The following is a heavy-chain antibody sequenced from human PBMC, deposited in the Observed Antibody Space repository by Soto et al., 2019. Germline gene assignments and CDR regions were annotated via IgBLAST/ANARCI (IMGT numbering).Heavy chain of an antibody. V-gene: IGHV4-59*01. CDR1: GGSISSYY. CDR3: ARKASYGDYEVWFDP. D-gene: IGHD4-17*01. CDR2: IYYSGST. Sequence: SETLSLTCTVSGGSISSYYWSWIRQPPGKGLEWIGYIYYSGSTNYNPSLKSRVTISVDTSKNQFSLKLSSVTAADTAVYYCARKASYGDYEVWFDPWGHVTPVPVSP. J-gene: IGHJ5*02.